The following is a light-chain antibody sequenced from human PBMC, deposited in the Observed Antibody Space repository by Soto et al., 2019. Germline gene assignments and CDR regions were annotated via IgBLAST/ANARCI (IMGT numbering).Light chain of an antibody. V-gene: IGKV1-8*01. J-gene: IGKJ3*01. CDR1: QGISSY. CDR2: AAS. CDR3: QPYYSYPPG. Sequence: AIQMTQSPSSFSASTGDRVTITCRASQGISSYLAWYQQKPVKAPKLLIYAASTLQSGVPSRFSGSGSGTDFTLTISCLQSEDFATYYCQPYYSYPPGFGPWTKVDIK.